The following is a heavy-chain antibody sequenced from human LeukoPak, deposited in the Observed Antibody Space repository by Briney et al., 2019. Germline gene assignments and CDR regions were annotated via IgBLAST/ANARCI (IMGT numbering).Heavy chain of an antibody. Sequence: SETLSLTCDVSGDFIRSSEWWSWVRQPPGKGLEWIGQFFLSGGPNYRPSLRSRVTISVDRSKSQFSLKMASVTAADTAIYYCVRNGRYCLDYWGQGTLVTVSS. D-gene: IGHD1-14*01. CDR3: VRNGRYCLDY. CDR2: FFLSGGP. CDR1: GDFIRSSEW. V-gene: IGHV4/OR15-8*01. J-gene: IGHJ4*02.